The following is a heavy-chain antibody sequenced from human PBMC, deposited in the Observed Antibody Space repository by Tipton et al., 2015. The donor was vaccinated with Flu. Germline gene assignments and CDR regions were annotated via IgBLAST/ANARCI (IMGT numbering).Heavy chain of an antibody. D-gene: IGHD2-15*01. CDR1: GGSISSYY. CDR2: IYTSGST. Sequence: TLSLTCTVSGGSISSYYWSWIRQPAGKGLEWIGRIYTSGSTNYNPSLKSRLTMSVDASKKQFSLKLSSVTAADTAVYYCSRDFCSGGFCYPDYWGQGTLVTVSS. J-gene: IGHJ4*02. CDR3: SRDFCSGGFCYPDY. V-gene: IGHV4-4*07.